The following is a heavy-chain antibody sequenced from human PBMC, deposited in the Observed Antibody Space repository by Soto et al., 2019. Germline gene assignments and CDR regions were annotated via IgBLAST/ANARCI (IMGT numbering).Heavy chain of an antibody. Sequence: EVQLVESGGGLVQPGGSLRLSCEASGFTLSSYSMNWARQAPGQGLEWVSYISSSSSTIYYADSVKGRFTISRDNAKNSLYLQMNSLRDEDTAVYYCARENPRSSGGDVWGQGTTVTVSS. CDR3: ARENPRSSGGDV. J-gene: IGHJ6*02. CDR1: GFTLSSYS. V-gene: IGHV3-48*02. CDR2: ISSSSSTI.